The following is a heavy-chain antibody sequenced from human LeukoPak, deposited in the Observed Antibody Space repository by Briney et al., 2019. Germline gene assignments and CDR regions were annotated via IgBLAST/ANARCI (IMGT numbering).Heavy chain of an antibody. CDR1: GGSISSYY. V-gene: IGHV4-59*01. CDR3: ARGHAPYDSSGYYLH. J-gene: IGHJ4*02. CDR2: IYYSGST. Sequence: TLSLTCTVSGGSISSYYWSWIRQPPGKGLEWIGYIYYSGSTNYNPPLKSRVTISEDTSKNQFSLKLSSVTAADTAVYYCARGHAPYDSSGYYLHWGQGTLVTVST. D-gene: IGHD3-22*01.